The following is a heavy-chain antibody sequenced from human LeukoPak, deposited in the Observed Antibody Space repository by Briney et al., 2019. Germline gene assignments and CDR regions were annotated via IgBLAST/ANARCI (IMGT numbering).Heavy chain of an antibody. V-gene: IGHV1-69*04. Sequence: RRASVKVSCKASGGTFSSYAISWVRQAPGQGLEWMGRIIPILGIANYAQKFQGRVTITADKSTSTAYMELSSLRSEDTAVYYCARDKALWFGEVRFDPWGQGTLVTVSS. J-gene: IGHJ5*02. CDR1: GGTFSSYA. CDR2: IIPILGIA. D-gene: IGHD3-10*01. CDR3: ARDKALWFGEVRFDP.